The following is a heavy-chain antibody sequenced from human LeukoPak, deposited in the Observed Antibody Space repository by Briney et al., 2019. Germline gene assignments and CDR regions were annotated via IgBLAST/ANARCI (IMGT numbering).Heavy chain of an antibody. V-gene: IGHV4-59*04. D-gene: IGHD2-15*01. J-gene: IGHJ4*02. CDR1: GGSISSYY. Sequence: PSETLSLTCTVSGGSISSYYWSWIRQPPGKGLEWIGNIFYSGTTYYNPSLESRVTISVDTSKNQFSLKLSSVTAADTAVYYCARLYCSGGGCPDSWGQGTLVTVSS. CDR3: ARLYCSGGGCPDS. CDR2: IFYSGTT.